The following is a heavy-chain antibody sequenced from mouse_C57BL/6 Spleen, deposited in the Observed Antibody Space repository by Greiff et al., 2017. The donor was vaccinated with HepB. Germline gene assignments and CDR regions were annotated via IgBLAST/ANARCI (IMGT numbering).Heavy chain of an antibody. V-gene: IGHV3-6*01. Sequence: EVKLMESGPGLVKPSQSLSLTCSVTGYSITSGYYWNWIRQFPGNKLEWMGYISYDGSNNYNPSLKNRISITRDTSKNQFFLKLNSVTTEDTATCYCARDLYDYDVGAMDYWGQGTSVTVSS. D-gene: IGHD2-4*01. CDR3: ARDLYDYDVGAMDY. CDR2: ISYDGSN. J-gene: IGHJ4*01. CDR1: GYSITSGYY.